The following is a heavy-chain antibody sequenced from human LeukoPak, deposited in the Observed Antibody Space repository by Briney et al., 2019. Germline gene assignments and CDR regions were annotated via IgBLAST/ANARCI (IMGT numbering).Heavy chain of an antibody. J-gene: IGHJ4*02. CDR1: GFTFSSYW. D-gene: IGHD4-17*01. V-gene: IGHV3-74*01. Sequence: GGSLRLSCAASGFTFSSYWMHWVRQAPGKGLVWVSRINSDGSSTSYADSVKGRFTISRDNAKNTLYLQMNSLRAEDTAVYYCASLSVTSLYYFDYWGQGTLVTVSS. CDR3: ASLSVTSLYYFDY. CDR2: INSDGSST.